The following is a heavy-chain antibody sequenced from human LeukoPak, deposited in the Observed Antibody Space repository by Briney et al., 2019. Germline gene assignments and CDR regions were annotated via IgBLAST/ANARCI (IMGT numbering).Heavy chain of an antibody. D-gene: IGHD6-19*01. CDR3: AREAGIAVAGTEADY. CDR2: ISSSSSYI. V-gene: IGHV3-21*01. CDR1: GFTFSSYS. Sequence: GGSLRLSCATSGFTFSSYSMNWVRQAPGKGLEWVSSISSSSSYIYYADSVKGRFTISRDNAKNSLYLQMNSLRAEDTAVYYCAREAGIAVAGTEADYWGQGTLVTVSS. J-gene: IGHJ4*02.